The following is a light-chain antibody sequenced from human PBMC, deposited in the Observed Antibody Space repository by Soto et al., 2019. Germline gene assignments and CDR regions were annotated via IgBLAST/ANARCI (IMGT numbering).Light chain of an antibody. Sequence: EIVLTQSPGTLSLSPGERATLSCRASQSVRNDHVAWYQQKTGQAPRLLISRAVTRAIGIPDRFSGSGSGTGFPLTIRSLEPEDFSLYYCQQYGTTPWTFGQGTKV. CDR1: QSVRNDH. J-gene: IGKJ1*01. CDR2: RAV. V-gene: IGKV3-20*01. CDR3: QQYGTTPWT.